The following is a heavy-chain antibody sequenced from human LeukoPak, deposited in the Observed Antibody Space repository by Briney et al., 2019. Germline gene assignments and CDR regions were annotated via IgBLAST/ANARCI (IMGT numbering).Heavy chain of an antibody. CDR1: GYTFSGYY. Sequence: ASVKVSCKASGYTFSGYYMHWVRQAPGQGLEWMGWINPNSGGTNYAQKFQGRVTMTGDTSISTAYMELSRLRSDDTAVYYCAKGYGSGIDYFDYWGQGTLVTVSS. CDR3: AKGYGSGIDYFDY. J-gene: IGHJ4*02. D-gene: IGHD3-10*01. CDR2: INPNSGGT. V-gene: IGHV1-2*02.